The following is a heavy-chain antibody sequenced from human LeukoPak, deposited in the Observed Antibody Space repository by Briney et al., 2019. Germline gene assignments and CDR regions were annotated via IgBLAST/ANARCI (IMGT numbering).Heavy chain of an antibody. D-gene: IGHD3-16*01. J-gene: IGHJ6*03. V-gene: IGHV1-2*02. Sequence: ASVKVSCKASGYTFTGYYIHWVRQAPGQGLEWMGWINPNSGGTTYAHQGRVTMTRDTSITTAYMELSRLRSDDTAVYYCARDDYKTLYYYYYMDVWGKGTTVIVSS. CDR1: GYTFTGYY. CDR2: INPNSGGT. CDR3: ARDDYKTLYYYYYMDV.